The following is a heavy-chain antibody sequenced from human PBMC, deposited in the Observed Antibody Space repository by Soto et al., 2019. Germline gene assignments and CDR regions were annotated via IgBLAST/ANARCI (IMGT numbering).Heavy chain of an antibody. CDR2: ISYNGGNR. Sequence: GGSLRLSWAASGFTFSSYGMRWVRQVTGKGLEWVAVISYNGGNRFYRDYVKGRFTISRDNSKNTVHLQIDSLRYEDAAVYYCARGDREDTAVVIGVRPGEYGVDVWGQGTTVTVSS. J-gene: IGHJ6*02. D-gene: IGHD2-15*01. CDR1: GFTFSSYG. CDR3: ARGDREDTAVVIGVRPGEYGVDV. V-gene: IGHV3-30*19.